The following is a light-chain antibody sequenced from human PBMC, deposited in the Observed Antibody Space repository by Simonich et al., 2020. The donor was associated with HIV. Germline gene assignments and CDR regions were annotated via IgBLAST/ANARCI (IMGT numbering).Light chain of an antibody. V-gene: IGLV2-11*01. J-gene: IGLJ2*01. CDR1: SRDVVGYTF. Sequence: QSALTQHRSGSGSPGRSCTISCTVTSRDVVGYTFVSWCHQHPGKAPKLLIYADSKRPSGVPDRVSGSKSGNTASLTSSGLQAEDEADYYCCSYAGSHVVFGGGTKLTVL. CDR3: CSYAGSHVV. CDR2: ADS.